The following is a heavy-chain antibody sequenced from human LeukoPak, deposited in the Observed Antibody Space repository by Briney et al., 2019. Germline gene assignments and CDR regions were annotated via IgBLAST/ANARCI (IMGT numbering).Heavy chain of an antibody. CDR3: ARHFGAVGAFDY. CDR2: IDPSDSYT. CDR1: GYSFTSDW. V-gene: IGHV5-10-1*01. J-gene: IGHJ4*02. D-gene: IGHD1-26*01. Sequence: GESLKISCKGSGYSFTSDWISWVRQMPGKGLEWVGRIDPSDSYTDYSPSFQGHVTISADKSISTAYLQWSSLKASDTAIYYCARHFGAVGAFDYWGQGSLITVSS.